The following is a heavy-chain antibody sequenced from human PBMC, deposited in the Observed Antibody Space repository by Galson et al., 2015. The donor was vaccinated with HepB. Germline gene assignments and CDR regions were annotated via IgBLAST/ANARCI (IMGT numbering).Heavy chain of an antibody. J-gene: IGHJ6*03. CDR1: GFTFGDYA. Sequence: SLRLSCAASGFTFGDYAMSWFRQAPGKGLEWVGFIRSKAYGGTTEYAASVKGRFTISRDDSKSIAYLQMNSLKTEDTAVYYCTLEIAGYSYGTGYYYYYMDVWGKGTTVTVSS. CDR2: IRSKAYGGTT. D-gene: IGHD5-18*01. CDR3: TLEIAGYSYGTGYYYYYMDV. V-gene: IGHV3-49*03.